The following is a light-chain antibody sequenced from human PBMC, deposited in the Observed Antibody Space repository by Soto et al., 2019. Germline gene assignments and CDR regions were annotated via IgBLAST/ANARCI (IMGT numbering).Light chain of an antibody. Sequence: QSALTQPRSVSGSPGQSVTFSGTGPTIDVGGSNYVSWYQQHPGKAPKLMIYDVSERPSGVPDRFSGSKSGNTASLTISGLQAEDEADYYCCSYAVTFYVFGTGTKLTVL. V-gene: IGLV2-11*01. CDR3: CSYAVTFYV. J-gene: IGLJ1*01. CDR1: TIDVGGSNY. CDR2: DVS.